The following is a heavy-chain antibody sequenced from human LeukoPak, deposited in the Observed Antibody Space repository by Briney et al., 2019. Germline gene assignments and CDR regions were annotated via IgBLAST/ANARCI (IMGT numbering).Heavy chain of an antibody. J-gene: IGHJ6*02. CDR1: GGSLSGYY. D-gene: IGHD4-11*01. V-gene: IGHV4-34*01. CDR3: ARQKTTVTARYYYYGMDV. CDR2: INHSGNT. Sequence: PSETLSLTCAVYGGSLSGYYWSWIRQPPGKGLEWIGEINHSGNTNYNPSLKSRVTISADTSKNQFSLKLSSVTAADTAVYHCARQKTTVTARYYYYGMDVWGQGTTVTVSS.